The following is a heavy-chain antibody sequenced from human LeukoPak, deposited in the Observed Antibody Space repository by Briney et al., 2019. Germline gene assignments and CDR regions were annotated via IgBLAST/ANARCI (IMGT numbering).Heavy chain of an antibody. CDR3: ARTNSQARDYYYYMDV. D-gene: IGHD1-7*01. Sequence: GGSLRLSCAASGFTFTTYWMSWVRQAPGQGLEWVANINQDGNEKYYVDSVKGRFTMSRDNAKNSLYLQMNSLRADDTAVYYCARTNSQARDYYYYMDVWGEGTTVTVSS. J-gene: IGHJ6*03. CDR1: GFTFTTYW. V-gene: IGHV3-7*01. CDR2: INQDGNEK.